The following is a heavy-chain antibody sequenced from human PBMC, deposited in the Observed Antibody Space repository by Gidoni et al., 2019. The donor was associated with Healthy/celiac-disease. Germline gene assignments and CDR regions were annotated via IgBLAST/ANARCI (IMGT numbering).Heavy chain of an antibody. D-gene: IGHD4-17*01. CDR2: INPSGGST. CDR1: GYTFTSYY. Sequence: QVQLVQSGAEVKKPGASVKVSCKASGYTFTSYYMHWVRQAPGQGLEWMGIINPSGGSTSYAQKFQGRVTMTRETSTSTVYMELSSMRSEDTAVYYCARDFQHDYGDRGYGMDVWGQGTTVTVSS. V-gene: IGHV1-46*01. J-gene: IGHJ6*02. CDR3: ARDFQHDYGDRGYGMDV.